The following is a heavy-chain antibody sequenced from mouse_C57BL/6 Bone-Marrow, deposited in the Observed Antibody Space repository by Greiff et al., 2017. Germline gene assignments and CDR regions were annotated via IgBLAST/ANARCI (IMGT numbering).Heavy chain of an antibody. D-gene: IGHD1-1*01. V-gene: IGHV1-42*01. CDR1: GYSFTGYY. J-gene: IGHJ4*01. CDR3: ARVPYYDGSSYAMDY. Sequence: EVQLQQSGPELVKPGASVKISCKASGYSFTGYYMNWVKQSPEKSLEWIGEINPSTGGTTYNQKFKAKATLTVDKSSSTAYMQLKSLTSEDSAVYYCARVPYYDGSSYAMDYWGQGTSVTVSS. CDR2: INPSTGGT.